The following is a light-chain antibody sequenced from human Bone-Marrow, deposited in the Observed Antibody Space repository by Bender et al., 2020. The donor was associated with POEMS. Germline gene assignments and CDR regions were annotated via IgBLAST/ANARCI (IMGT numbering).Light chain of an antibody. V-gene: IGLV1-40*01. CDR2: IDN. CDR1: SSNIGAGYD. J-gene: IGLJ2*01. CDR3: QSYDSSLSVV. Sequence: HSVLTQPPSVSGAPGQRVTISCTGSSSNIGAGYDVQWYQHLPGQAPKLLIYIDNNRPSGVPDRFSGSRSGTSASLAITGLQVEDEADYYCQSYDSSLSVVFGGGTKLTV.